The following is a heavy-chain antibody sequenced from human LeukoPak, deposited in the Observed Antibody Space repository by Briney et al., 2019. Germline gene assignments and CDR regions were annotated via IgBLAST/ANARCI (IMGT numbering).Heavy chain of an antibody. J-gene: IGHJ6*02. Sequence: ASVKVSCKASGHTFTSYGISWVRQAPGQGLEWMGWISAYNGNTNYAQKLQGRVTMTTDTSTSTAYMELRSLRSDDTAVYYCAREGNDSGWSFSRYYYYYGMDVWGQGTTVTVSS. CDR3: AREGNDSGWSFSRYYYYYGMDV. D-gene: IGHD6-19*01. CDR2: ISAYNGNT. CDR1: GHTFTSYG. V-gene: IGHV1-18*01.